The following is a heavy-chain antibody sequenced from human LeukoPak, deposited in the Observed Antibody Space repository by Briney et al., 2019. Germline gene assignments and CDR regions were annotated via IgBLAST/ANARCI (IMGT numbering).Heavy chain of an antibody. D-gene: IGHD3-10*01. CDR1: GFTFSSYA. Sequence: GGSLRLSRAASGFTFSSYAMRGVRQAPGKGLEWVSAISGSGGSTYYADSVKGRFSITRDNSKNTLYLQMNSLRAEDTAVYYCAKDQIRYGSGSLYFDYWGQGTLVTVSS. V-gene: IGHV3-23*01. CDR3: AKDQIRYGSGSLYFDY. CDR2: ISGSGGST. J-gene: IGHJ4*02.